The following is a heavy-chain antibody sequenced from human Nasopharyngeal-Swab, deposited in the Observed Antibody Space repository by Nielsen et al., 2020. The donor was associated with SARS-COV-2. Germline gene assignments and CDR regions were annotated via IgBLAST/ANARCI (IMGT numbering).Heavy chain of an antibody. J-gene: IGHJ4*02. CDR1: GFTFSSYS. V-gene: IGHV3-21*01. CDR3: AKVPSTVTTLPPDY. Sequence: GESLKISCAASGFTFSSYSMNWVRQAPGKGLEWVSSISSSSSYIYYADSVKGRFTISRDSAKNSLYLQMNSLRAEDTAVYYCAKVPSTVTTLPPDYWGQGTLVTVSS. CDR2: ISSSSSYI. D-gene: IGHD4-11*01.